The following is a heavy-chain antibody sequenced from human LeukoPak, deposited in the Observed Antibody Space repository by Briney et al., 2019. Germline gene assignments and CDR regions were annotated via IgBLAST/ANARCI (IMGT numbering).Heavy chain of an antibody. V-gene: IGHV3-23*01. CDR1: GFKFSSYA. CDR2: IGGGGGRT. CDR3: AKDLPNPGTSRHFQY. J-gene: IGHJ1*01. D-gene: IGHD2-8*01. Sequence: GGSLRLSCAASGFKFSSYAMSWVRQAPGKGLEWVSAIGGGGGRTYYADSVKGRFTISRDNSKNTLYLQMNSLRAEDTAVYYCAKDLPNPGTSRHFQYWGQGTLVTVSS.